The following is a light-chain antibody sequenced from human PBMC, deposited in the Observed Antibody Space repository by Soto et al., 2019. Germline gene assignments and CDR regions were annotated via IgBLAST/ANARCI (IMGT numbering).Light chain of an antibody. V-gene: IGKV1-39*01. CDR3: QQSYSTPPTT. CDR2: ATS. CDR1: RSISSY. Sequence: DIQLTQSPSSLSASVGDRVTITCRASRSISSYLNWYQQRRGKAPNLLIYATSSLRTRVTSRFRGSRSGADFTLTIRNLQPEDFATYYCQQSYSTPPTTFGQGTRLEIK. J-gene: IGKJ5*01.